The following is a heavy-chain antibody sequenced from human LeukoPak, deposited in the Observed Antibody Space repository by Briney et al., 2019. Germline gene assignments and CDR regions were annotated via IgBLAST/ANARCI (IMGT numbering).Heavy chain of an antibody. Sequence: GGSLRLSCAASGVTVSNNFMSWVRQAPGKGLEWVSAISGSGSGTHYADSVKGRFTISRDNSKNTLYLQMNSLRAEDTAVYYCAKEGGSGIAAAGRYYFDYWGQGTLVTVSS. CDR3: AKEGGSGIAAAGRYYFDY. V-gene: IGHV3-23*01. J-gene: IGHJ4*02. CDR2: ISGSGSGT. CDR1: GVTVSNNF. D-gene: IGHD6-13*01.